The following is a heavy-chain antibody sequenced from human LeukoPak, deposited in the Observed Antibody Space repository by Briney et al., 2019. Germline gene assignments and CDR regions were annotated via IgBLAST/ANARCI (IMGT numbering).Heavy chain of an antibody. CDR2: IYSGGTT. Sequence: GGSLRLSCAASGFTVSSYYMSWVRQAPGKGLEWVSVIYSGGTTHYADSVRGRFTISRDNSKNTLYLQMNSLRAEDTAVYYCARDFYGSGSHRYFDLWGRGILVTVSS. J-gene: IGHJ2*01. CDR3: ARDFYGSGSHRYFDL. D-gene: IGHD3-10*01. V-gene: IGHV3-53*01. CDR1: GFTVSSYY.